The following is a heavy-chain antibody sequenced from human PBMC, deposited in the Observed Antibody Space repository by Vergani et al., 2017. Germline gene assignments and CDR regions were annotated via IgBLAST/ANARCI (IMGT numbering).Heavy chain of an antibody. D-gene: IGHD3-16*02. CDR1: GGSISSGGYY. CDR2: IYYSGIT. CDR3: ARHVSFDDYVWGSYRLPFDY. J-gene: IGHJ4*02. V-gene: IGHV4-31*03. Sequence: QVQLQESGPGLVKPSQTLSLTCSVSGGSISSGGYYCSWIRQPPGKGQHPGKGLAWIGYIYYSGITYYNPSLKSRVTISVDTSKNQFSLKLSSVTAADTAVYYCARHVSFDDYVWGSYRLPFDYWGQGTLVTVSS.